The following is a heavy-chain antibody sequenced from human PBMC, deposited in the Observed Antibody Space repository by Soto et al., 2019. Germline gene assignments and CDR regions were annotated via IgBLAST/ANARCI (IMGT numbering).Heavy chain of an antibody. Sequence: EVQLVESGGGLVQPGESLRLSCAASGFTFDYYWMHWVRQAPGKGLVWVSRIYSDGTSTTYADSVKGRFTISRDNAKNTVSLQMNRLRGDDTAVYYCARGDRGAFDLWGQGTVVTVSS. CDR3: ARGDRGAFDL. V-gene: IGHV3-74*01. CDR1: GFTFDYYW. J-gene: IGHJ3*01. CDR2: IYSDGTST. D-gene: IGHD1-26*01.